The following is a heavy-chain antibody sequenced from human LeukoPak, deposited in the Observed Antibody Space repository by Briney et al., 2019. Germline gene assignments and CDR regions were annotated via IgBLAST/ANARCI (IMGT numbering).Heavy chain of an antibody. CDR3: ASDSSGSHYFDY. J-gene: IGHJ4*02. CDR1: GYTFTGYF. D-gene: IGHD3-22*01. CDR2: INPNSGGT. Sequence: GASVKVSCKASGYTFTGYFMHWVRQAPGQGLEWMGWINPNSGGTNYAQKFQGRVTMTRDTSISTAYMEVSRLRSDDTALYYCASDSSGSHYFDYWGQGTLVTVSS. V-gene: IGHV1-2*02.